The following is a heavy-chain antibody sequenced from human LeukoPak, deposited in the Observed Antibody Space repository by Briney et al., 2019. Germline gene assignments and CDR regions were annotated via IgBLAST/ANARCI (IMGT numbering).Heavy chain of an antibody. CDR1: GGSFSGYY. CDR3: ARGAKYSYAHLGDY. Sequence: SETLSLTCAVYGGSFSGYYWSWIRQPPGKELEWIGEINHSGSTNYNPSLKSRVTISVDTSKNQFSLKLSSVTAADTAVYYCARGAKYSYAHLGDYWGQGTLVTVSS. J-gene: IGHJ4*02. CDR2: INHSGST. D-gene: IGHD5-18*01. V-gene: IGHV4-34*01.